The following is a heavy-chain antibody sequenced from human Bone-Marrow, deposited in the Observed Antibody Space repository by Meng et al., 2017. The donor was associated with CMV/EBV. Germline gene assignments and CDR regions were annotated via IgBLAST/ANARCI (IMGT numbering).Heavy chain of an antibody. CDR3: ARDIVVVPAADYYYYGMDV. V-gene: IGHV1-2*02. J-gene: IGHJ6*02. CDR2: INPNSGGT. D-gene: IGHD2-2*01. CDR1: FNGYY. Sequence: FNGYYMHWVRQAPGQGLEWMGWINPNSGGTNYAQKFQGRVTMTRDTSISTAYMELSRLRSDDTAVYYCARDIVVVPAADYYYYGMDVWGQGTTVTVSS.